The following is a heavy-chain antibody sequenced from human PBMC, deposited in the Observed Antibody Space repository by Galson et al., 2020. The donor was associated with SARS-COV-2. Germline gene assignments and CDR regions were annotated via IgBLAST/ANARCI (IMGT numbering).Heavy chain of an antibody. J-gene: IGHJ5*02. CDR3: AKDPLWYSSSWYPNWFDP. CDR2: ISGSGDGT. V-gene: IGHV3-23*01. D-gene: IGHD6-13*01. Sequence: TGGSLRLSCAASGFTFRNFAMSWVRQAPGQGLEWVSGISGSGDGTYYADSVKGRFTISRDNSKNTLYLQMSSLRAEDTAVYYCAKDPLWYSSSWYPNWFDPWGQGTLVTVSS. CDR1: GFTFRNFA.